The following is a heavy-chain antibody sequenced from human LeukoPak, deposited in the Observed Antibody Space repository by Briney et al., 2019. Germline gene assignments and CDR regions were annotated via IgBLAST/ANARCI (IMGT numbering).Heavy chain of an antibody. CDR3: AKDVPASGWRGFDY. V-gene: IGHV3-23*01. CDR2: ISGGDASTRFA. Sequence: GGSLRLSCAASGFTFSISAMTWVRQTPGKGLEWVSAISGGDASTRFAYYADSVKGRFTISKDKSKNTLFLQMDSLRVEDTAVYYCAKDVPASGWRGFDYWGQGALVTVSS. CDR1: GFTFSISA. D-gene: IGHD6-19*01. J-gene: IGHJ4*02.